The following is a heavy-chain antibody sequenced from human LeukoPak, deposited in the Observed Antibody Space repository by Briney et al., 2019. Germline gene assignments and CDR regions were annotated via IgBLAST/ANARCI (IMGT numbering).Heavy chain of an antibody. J-gene: IGHJ3*02. CDR1: GGSFSGYY. D-gene: IGHD3-10*01. CDR3: ARDLWFGELII. Sequence: SETLSLTCAVYGGSFSGYYWSWIRQPPGKGLEWIGEINHSGSTNYNPSLKSRVTISVDTSKNQFSLKLSSVTAADTAVYYCARDLWFGELIIWGQGTMVTVSS. CDR2: INHSGST. V-gene: IGHV4-34*01.